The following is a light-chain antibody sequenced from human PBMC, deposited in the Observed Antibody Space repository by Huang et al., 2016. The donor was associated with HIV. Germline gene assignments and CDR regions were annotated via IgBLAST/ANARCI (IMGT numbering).Light chain of an antibody. CDR1: QSIGPD. Sequence: EIVMTQSPAILAASLGERVTLPCKASQSIGPDLAWYQKKPGQAPRLLLYGTTTRATGVPARFSGSGSGTDFTLTISRLESEDFAVYCCQKYDTWPFTFGPGAKVDIK. J-gene: IGKJ3*01. CDR2: GTT. V-gene: IGKV3-15*01. CDR3: QKYDTWPFT.